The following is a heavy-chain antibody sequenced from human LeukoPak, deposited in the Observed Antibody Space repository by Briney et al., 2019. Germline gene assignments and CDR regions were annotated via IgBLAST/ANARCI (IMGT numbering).Heavy chain of an antibody. Sequence: GGSLRLSCAVSGFTLSSYWMPWVRQAPGKGLVWVSRINSDGSSTSYADSVKGRFTISRDNAKNTLYLQMNSLRAEDTAVYYCARGKRGYSYGFDYWGQGTLVTVSS. J-gene: IGHJ4*02. D-gene: IGHD5-18*01. V-gene: IGHV3-74*01. CDR3: ARGKRGYSYGFDY. CDR2: INSDGSST. CDR1: GFTLSSYW.